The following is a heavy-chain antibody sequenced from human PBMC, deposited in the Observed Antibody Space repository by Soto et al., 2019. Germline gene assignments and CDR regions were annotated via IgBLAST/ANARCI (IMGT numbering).Heavy chain of an antibody. CDR3: ARYGAAAGFYFDF. J-gene: IGHJ4*02. CDR1: AFTFSSYS. D-gene: IGHD6-13*01. V-gene: IGHV3-21*01. CDR2: ISSSSSYI. Sequence: GSLRLSCVVSAFTFSSYSMNWVRQAPGKGLEWVSSISSSSSYIYYADSVKGRFTISRDYAKNSLYLQMNGLRAEDTAVYYCARYGAAAGFYFDFWGQGTLVTVSS.